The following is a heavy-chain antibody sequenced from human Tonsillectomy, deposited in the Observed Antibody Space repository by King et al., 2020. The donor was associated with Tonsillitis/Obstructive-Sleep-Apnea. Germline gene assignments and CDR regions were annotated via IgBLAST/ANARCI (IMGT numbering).Heavy chain of an antibody. CDR1: GYTFSSFG. V-gene: IGHV1-18*01. Sequence: QLVQSGAEVKKPGASVKVSCKAFGYTFSSFGITWVRQAPGQGLEWMGWISADNGNTNYAQKVQGRVTMTTDTSTSTAYMELRSLRSDDTAVYYCARVRPIAVALNWFDPWGQGTLVTVSS. J-gene: IGHJ5*02. CDR2: ISADNGNT. D-gene: IGHD6-19*01. CDR3: ARVRPIAVALNWFDP.